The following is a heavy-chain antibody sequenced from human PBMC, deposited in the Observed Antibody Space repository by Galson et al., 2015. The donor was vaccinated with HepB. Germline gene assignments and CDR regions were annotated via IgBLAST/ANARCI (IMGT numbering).Heavy chain of an antibody. CDR1: GFNFKTYG. CDR2: IWYDGNYK. Sequence: SLRLSCAASGFNFKTYGMDWVRQAPGKGLEWVAIIWYDGNYKYYADSVKGRFTISRDNSKTTVYLQMNSLRAEDTAVYYCAKDPSRLLEAGRLDSWGQGTLVTVSS. J-gene: IGHJ4*02. D-gene: IGHD6-19*01. V-gene: IGHV3-30*02. CDR3: AKDPSRLLEAGRLDS.